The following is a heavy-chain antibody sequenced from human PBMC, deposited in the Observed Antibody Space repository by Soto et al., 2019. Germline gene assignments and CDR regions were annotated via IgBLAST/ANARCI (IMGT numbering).Heavy chain of an antibody. D-gene: IGHD3-10*01. V-gene: IGHV1-2*02. CDR2: INPKSGGT. Sequence: QVQLVQSAAAVRKPGASVKVSCKASGYTFTAFYHHGVRQAPGQGLEWMGWINPKSGGTDYAQKFQGRVSMDSDTSINTLYMEIDRLTFDDSALYYCARLGDLMVPAYWGQGTLVPVSS. J-gene: IGHJ4*02. CDR1: GYTFTAFY. CDR3: ARLGDLMVPAY.